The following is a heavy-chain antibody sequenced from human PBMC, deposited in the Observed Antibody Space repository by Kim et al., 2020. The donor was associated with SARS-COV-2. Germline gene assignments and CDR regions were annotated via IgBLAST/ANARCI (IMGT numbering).Heavy chain of an antibody. CDR3: AKDSRVRWLLPYNFDY. J-gene: IGHJ4*02. V-gene: IGHV3-23*01. CDR2: ISGSGGST. D-gene: IGHD3-22*01. CDR1: GFTFSSYA. Sequence: GGSLRLSCAASGFTFSSYAMSWVRQAPGKGLEWVSAISGSGGSTYYADSVKGRFTISRDNSKNTLYLQMNSLRAEDTAVYYCAKDSRVRWLLPYNFDYWGQGTLVTVSS.